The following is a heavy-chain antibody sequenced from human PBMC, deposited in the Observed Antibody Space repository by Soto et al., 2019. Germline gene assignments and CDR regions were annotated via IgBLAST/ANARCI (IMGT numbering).Heavy chain of an antibody. D-gene: IGHD5-12*01. CDR1: GFTFRDYA. V-gene: IGHV3-49*04. J-gene: IGHJ6*02. CDR2: IRSKAYGGTT. Sequence: GGSLRLSCTASGFTFRDYAMSWVRQAPGKGLEWVGFIRSKAYGGTTDYAASVKARFTTSRDDSKSIAYLQMNSLKTEDTAVYYCIRGATHYYYYGMDVWGQGTTVTVSS. CDR3: IRGATHYYYYGMDV.